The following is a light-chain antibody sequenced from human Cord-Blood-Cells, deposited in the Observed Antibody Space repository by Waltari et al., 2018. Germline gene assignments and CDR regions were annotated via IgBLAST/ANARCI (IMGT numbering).Light chain of an antibody. CDR1: QSISSY. V-gene: IGKV1-39*01. Sequence: DIPMTQSRSSLSPSVGDRLSITCRASQSISSYLKWYQQKPGKAPKLLIYAASSLQSGVPSRFSGSGSGTDFTLTISSLQPEDFATYYCQQSYSTPRGLTFGGGTKVEIK. J-gene: IGKJ4*01. CDR2: AAS. CDR3: QQSYSTPRGLT.